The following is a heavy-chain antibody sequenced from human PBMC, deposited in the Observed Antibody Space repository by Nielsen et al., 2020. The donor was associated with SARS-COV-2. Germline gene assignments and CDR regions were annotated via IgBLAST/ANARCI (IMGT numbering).Heavy chain of an antibody. D-gene: IGHD3-3*01. V-gene: IGHV3-23*01. CDR1: GFTFSSYA. Sequence: GESLKISCAASGFTFSSYAMSWVRQAPGKGLEWVSAISGSGGSTYYADSVKGRFTISRDNSKNTLYLQMNSLRAEDTAVYYCVFCGSISVDRFFGVVMLDAFDIWGQGTMVTVSS. CDR2: ISGSGGST. J-gene: IGHJ3*02. CDR3: VFCGSISVDRFFGVVMLDAFDI.